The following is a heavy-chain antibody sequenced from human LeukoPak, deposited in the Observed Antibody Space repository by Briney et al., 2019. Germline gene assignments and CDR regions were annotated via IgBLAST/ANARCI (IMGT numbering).Heavy chain of an antibody. CDR3: ARDKGSSWSDALDI. J-gene: IGHJ3*02. CDR2: IYSGGNT. CDR1: GFTFSSYA. V-gene: IGHV3-53*01. Sequence: GGSLRLSCAASGFTFSSYAMSWVRQAPGKGLEWVSVIYSGGNTYHADHVKGGFTISRDNSKNTLYLQMNSLRAEDTAVYYCARDKGSSWSDALDIWGQGTMVTVSS. D-gene: IGHD6-13*01.